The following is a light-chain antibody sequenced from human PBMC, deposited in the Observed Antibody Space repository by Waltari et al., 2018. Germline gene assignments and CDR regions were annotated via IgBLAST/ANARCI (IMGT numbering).Light chain of an antibody. J-gene: IGKJ2*01. Sequence: DIVMTQSPDSLAVSLGERATINCKSSQSLLYNSNNKNYLSWFQQKPGQPPRLLVSWASTRESGVPDRFSGSGSGTDFTLTISSLQAEDVAVYYCQQYYATPRTFGQGTKLEIK. CDR3: QQYYATPRT. CDR1: QSLLYNSNNKNY. CDR2: WAS. V-gene: IGKV4-1*01.